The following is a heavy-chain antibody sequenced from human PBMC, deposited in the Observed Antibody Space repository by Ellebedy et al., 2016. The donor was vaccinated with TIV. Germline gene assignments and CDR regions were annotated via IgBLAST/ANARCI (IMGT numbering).Heavy chain of an antibody. CDR2: IRSKAFGGST. CDR3: SRSRLEMATTFDY. CDR1: GFTFGDYA. Sequence: GESLKISCTASGFTFGDYAMTWFRQAPGKGLEWVGFIRSKAFGGSTEYAASVKGRFTVSRDDSKSIAYLQMNSLKTEDTAVYYCSRSRLEMATTFDYWGQGTLVTVSS. J-gene: IGHJ4*02. V-gene: IGHV3-49*03. D-gene: IGHD5-24*01.